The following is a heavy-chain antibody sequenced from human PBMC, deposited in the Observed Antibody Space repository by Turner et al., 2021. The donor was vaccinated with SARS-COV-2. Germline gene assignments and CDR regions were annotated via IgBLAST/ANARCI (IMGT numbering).Heavy chain of an antibody. J-gene: IGHJ4*02. CDR1: GFTFITYG. V-gene: IGHV3-33*01. D-gene: IGHD4-17*01. CDR3: ARSTVTTPPDY. Sequence: VQLLESGGGVSQPGRSLRPSCAASGFTFITYGMHWVRQAPGKGLEWVAVIWYDGSDKYYADSVKGRFTISRDNSKNTLYLQMNNLRAEDTAVYYCARSTVTTPPDYWGQGTLVTVSS. CDR2: IWYDGSDK.